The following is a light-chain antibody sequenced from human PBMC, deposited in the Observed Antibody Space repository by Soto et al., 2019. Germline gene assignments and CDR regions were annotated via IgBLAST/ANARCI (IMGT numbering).Light chain of an antibody. J-gene: IGKJ4*01. Sequence: EIVLTQSPATLSLSPGERATLSCRASQSVSTYLGWYQQKPGQAPRLLIYDASNRVTGIPARFSGSGSGTDFTLTISSLEPEDFAGYYCQQRTSWPLTFGGGTKVEIK. V-gene: IGKV3-11*01. CDR3: QQRTSWPLT. CDR1: QSVSTY. CDR2: DAS.